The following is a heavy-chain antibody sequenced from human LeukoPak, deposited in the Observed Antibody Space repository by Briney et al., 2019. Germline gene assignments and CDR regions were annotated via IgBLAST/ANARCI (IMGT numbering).Heavy chain of an antibody. CDR3: ARADLYSTGPYYHDY. D-gene: IGHD2-2*01. CDR1: GFTVNNNY. V-gene: IGHV3-66*01. CDR2: IYSGGST. J-gene: IGHJ4*02. Sequence: GGSLRLYCAASGFTVNNNYMRWVRQAPEKGLEWVSIIYSGGSTYYADSVKGRFTISRDNSKNTLYLQMNSLRAEDTAVYYCARADLYSTGPYYHDYWGQGTLVTVSS.